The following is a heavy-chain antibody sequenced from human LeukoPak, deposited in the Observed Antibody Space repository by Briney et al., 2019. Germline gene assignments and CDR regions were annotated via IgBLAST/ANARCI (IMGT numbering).Heavy chain of an antibody. Sequence: SETLSLTCAVYGGSFSGYYWSWIRQPPGKGLEWIGEINHSGSTNYNPSLKSRVTISVDTSKNQFSLKLSSVTAADTAVYYCARGRGLWSSGRIYDIVVVPAATTAYYMDVWGKGTTVTVSS. CDR3: ARGRGLWSSGRIYDIVVVPAATTAYYMDV. D-gene: IGHD2-2*01. J-gene: IGHJ6*03. CDR2: INHSGST. CDR1: GGSFSGYY. V-gene: IGHV4-34*01.